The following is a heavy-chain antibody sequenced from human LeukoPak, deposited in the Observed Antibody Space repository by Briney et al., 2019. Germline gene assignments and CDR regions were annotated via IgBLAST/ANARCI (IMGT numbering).Heavy chain of an antibody. CDR2: IKRKTDGGTT. CDR1: GFNFTNAW. CDR3: TTGAMIVS. D-gene: IGHD3-22*01. J-gene: IGHJ5*02. Sequence: GGSLRLSCVASGFNFTNAWMSWVRQAPGKGLEWVGRIKRKTDGGTTDYAAPVKGRFTISRDDSKNTLFLQMNSLKTEDTAVYYCTTGAMIVSWGQGTLVTVSS. V-gene: IGHV3-15*01.